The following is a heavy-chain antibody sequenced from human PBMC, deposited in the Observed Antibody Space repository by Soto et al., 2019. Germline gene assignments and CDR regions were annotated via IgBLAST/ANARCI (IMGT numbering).Heavy chain of an antibody. CDR3: ARGGSLESRGFDH. CDR2: LNGDGSST. J-gene: IGHJ4*02. V-gene: IGHV3-74*01. D-gene: IGHD3-10*01. Sequence: EVQLVESGGGLVQPGGSLRLSCAASGFTFNSYWMHWVRQAPGKGLVWVSRLNGDGSSTNYADSVKGRFTISRDNARNTVYLQMNSLRDEDTAVSYCARGGSLESRGFDHWGQGTLVTVSS. CDR1: GFTFNSYW.